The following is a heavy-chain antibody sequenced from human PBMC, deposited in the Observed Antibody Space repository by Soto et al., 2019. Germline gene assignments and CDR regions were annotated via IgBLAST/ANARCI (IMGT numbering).Heavy chain of an antibody. J-gene: IGHJ6*03. CDR1: GYTFTSYG. CDR3: ARGSAPAAYYYYYYMDV. V-gene: IGHV1-18*01. CDR2: ISPYNGNT. Sequence: ASVKVSCKASGYTFTSYGISWVRQAPGQGLEWMGWISPYNGNTNYAQKFQGRVTMTTNTSISTAYMELSSLRSEDTAVYYCARGSAPAAYYYYYYMDVWGKGTTVTVSS. D-gene: IGHD2-2*01.